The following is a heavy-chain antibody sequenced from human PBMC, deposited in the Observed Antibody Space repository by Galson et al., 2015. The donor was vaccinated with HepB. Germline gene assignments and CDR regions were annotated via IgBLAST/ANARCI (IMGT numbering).Heavy chain of an antibody. D-gene: IGHD6-13*01. CDR1: GFTFSSYW. V-gene: IGHV3-7*03. CDR3: ARAPGSYYYYYGMDV. CDR2: IKQDGSEK. J-gene: IGHJ6*02. Sequence: SLRLSCAASGFTFSSYWMSWVRQAPGKGLEWVANIKQDGSEKYYVDSVKGRFTISRDNAKNSLYLQMNSLRAEDTAVYYCARAPGSYYYYYGMDVWGQGTTVTVSS.